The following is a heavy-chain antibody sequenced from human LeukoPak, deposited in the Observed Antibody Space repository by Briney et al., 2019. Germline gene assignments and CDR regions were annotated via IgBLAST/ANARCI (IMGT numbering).Heavy chain of an antibody. D-gene: IGHD3-3*01. CDR2: IWFDGTNE. CDR1: GFSFSNYG. J-gene: IGHJ4*02. CDR3: AKETRVWSGIWNFDC. Sequence: GGSLRLSCLASGFSFSNYGMHWVRQAPGKGLEWVAVIWFDGTNEDYADSVKGRFTISRDNSKNTLYLQMNSLRAEDTAVYYYAKETRVWSGIWNFDCWGQGTLVTVSS. V-gene: IGHV3-33*06.